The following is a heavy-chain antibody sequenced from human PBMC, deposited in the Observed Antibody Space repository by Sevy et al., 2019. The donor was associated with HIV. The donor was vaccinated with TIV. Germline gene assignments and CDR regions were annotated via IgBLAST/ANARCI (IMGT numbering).Heavy chain of an antibody. CDR1: GDSINTYY. CDR2: VSHSGNT. CDR3: ARLRWDLVVVPGATPGCYFDS. J-gene: IGHJ4*02. Sequence: SETLSLTCTVSGDSINTYYWSWSRQPPGKGLEWIGYVSHSGNTNYNPSLKSRVSMSVDTSTNQFSLKVKSVTAADTAVYYCARLRWDLVVVPGATPGCYFDSWGQWTLVTVSS. V-gene: IGHV4-59*08. D-gene: IGHD2-2*02.